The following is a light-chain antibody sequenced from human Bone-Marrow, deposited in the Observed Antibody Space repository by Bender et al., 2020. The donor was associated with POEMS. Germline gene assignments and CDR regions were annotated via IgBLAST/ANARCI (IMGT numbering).Light chain of an antibody. CDR3: QVWDSSTDRV. Sequence: SYVLTQPPSVSVAPGQTARITCGGNNIGSTSVHWYQQKSGQAPVLVVYDDSDRPSGIPERFSGSNSGNTATLTISRVEAGDEADYYCQVWDSSTDRVFGGGTKLTVL. CDR2: DDS. J-gene: IGLJ3*02. CDR1: NIGSTS. V-gene: IGLV3-21*02.